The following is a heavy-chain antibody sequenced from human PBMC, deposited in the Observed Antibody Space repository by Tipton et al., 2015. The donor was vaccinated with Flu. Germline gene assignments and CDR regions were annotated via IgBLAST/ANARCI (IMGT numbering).Heavy chain of an antibody. CDR2: ISYDGSNK. CDR1: GFTFSSYA. CDR3: ARGEGWYYDILNGIDY. V-gene: IGHV3-30*04. J-gene: IGHJ4*02. D-gene: IGHD3-9*01. Sequence: SLRLSCAASGFTFSSYAMHWVRQAPGKGLEWVAVISYDGSNKYYADSVKGRFTISRDNSKNTLYLQMNSLRAEDTAVYYCARGEGWYYDILNGIDYWGQGTLVTVSS.